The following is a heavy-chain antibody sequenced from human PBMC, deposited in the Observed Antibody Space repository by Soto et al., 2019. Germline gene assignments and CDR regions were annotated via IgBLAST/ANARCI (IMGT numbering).Heavy chain of an antibody. Sequence: SETLSLTCAVSGGSISSGGYSWTWIRQPPGKGLEWIGYIYHSGSTYYNPSLKSRVTISVDRSKNQFSVKLSSVTAADSAVYYCARGSCTNSFLNWFDPWGQGAQVTVPS. CDR1: GGSISSGGYS. D-gene: IGHD2-8*01. J-gene: IGHJ5*02. CDR3: ARGSCTNSFLNWFDP. CDR2: IYHSGST. V-gene: IGHV4-30-2*01.